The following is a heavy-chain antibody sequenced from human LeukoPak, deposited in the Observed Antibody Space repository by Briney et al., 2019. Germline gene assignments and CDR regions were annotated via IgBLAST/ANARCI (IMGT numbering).Heavy chain of an antibody. CDR2: INCDGSST. D-gene: IGHD5-24*01. Sequence: GGSLRLSCAASGFTFSSYWMHWVRQAPGKGLVWVSRINCDGSSTSYADSVKGRFTISRDNAKNTLYLQMNSLRAEDTAIYYCARVHRLSYNQDYWGQGALVTVSS. V-gene: IGHV3-74*01. J-gene: IGHJ4*02. CDR1: GFTFSSYW. CDR3: ARVHRLSYNQDY.